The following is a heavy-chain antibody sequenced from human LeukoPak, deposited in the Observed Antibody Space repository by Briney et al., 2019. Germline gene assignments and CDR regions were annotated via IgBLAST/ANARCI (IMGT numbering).Heavy chain of an antibody. J-gene: IGHJ5*02. CDR3: AKGVRSGTYYNCFDP. D-gene: IGHD1-26*01. CDR2: ISGDGDST. V-gene: IGHV3-43*02. CDR1: GFTPNDYA. Sequence: GGSLRLSCVASGFTPNDYALHWVRQAPGKGLEWISLISGDGDSTYYADSVKGRFTISRDNSKNSLYLQMSSLRAEDTAVYYCAKGVRSGTYYNCFDPWGQGTLVTVSS.